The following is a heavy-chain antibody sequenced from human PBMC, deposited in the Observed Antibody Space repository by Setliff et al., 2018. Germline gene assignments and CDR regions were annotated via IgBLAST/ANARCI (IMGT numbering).Heavy chain of an antibody. D-gene: IGHD5-18*01. CDR1: GGSVRGYY. Sequence: SETLSLTCTVSGGSVRGYYWSWIRQPPGKGLEWIGYMYYSGDTNYNPSLKGRVTISVDTSKNQFSLELRSVTAADTAVYYCARLPPLHTPMALTFDYWGQGILVTVSS. J-gene: IGHJ4*02. CDR3: ARLPPLHTPMALTFDY. CDR2: MYYSGDT. V-gene: IGHV4-59*08.